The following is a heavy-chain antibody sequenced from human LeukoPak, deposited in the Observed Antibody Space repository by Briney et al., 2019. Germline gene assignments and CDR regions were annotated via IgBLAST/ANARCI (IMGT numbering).Heavy chain of an antibody. D-gene: IGHD2-15*01. V-gene: IGHV3-20*04. CDR3: ARDPTPPGPVVVAATYAGFDY. CDR1: GFTFDDYG. Sequence: PGGSLRLSCAASGFTFDDYGMSWVRQAPGKGLEWVSTINWNGGSTGYADSVKGRFTISRDNAKNSLYLQMNSLRVEDTALYYCARDPTPPGPVVVAATYAGFDYWGQGTLVTVSS. J-gene: IGHJ4*02. CDR2: INWNGGST.